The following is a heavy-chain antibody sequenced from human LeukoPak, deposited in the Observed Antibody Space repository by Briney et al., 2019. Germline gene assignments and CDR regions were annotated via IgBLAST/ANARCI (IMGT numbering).Heavy chain of an antibody. Sequence: PGGSLRLSCAASGFTFSSYWMHWVRQAPGKGLVWVSRINSDGSSTSYADSVKGRFTISRDNAKNTLYLQMNSLRAEDTAVYYCARLIAAAGLNWFDPWGQGTLVTVSS. CDR2: INSDGSST. CDR1: GFTFSSYW. V-gene: IGHV3-74*01. J-gene: IGHJ5*02. CDR3: ARLIAAAGLNWFDP. D-gene: IGHD6-13*01.